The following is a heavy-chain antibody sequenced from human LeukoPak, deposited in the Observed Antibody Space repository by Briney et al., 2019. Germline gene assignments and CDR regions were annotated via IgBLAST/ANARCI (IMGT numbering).Heavy chain of an antibody. J-gene: IGHJ2*01. D-gene: IGHD2/OR15-2a*01. Sequence: GGSLRLSCAASGFTFSSYWMSWVRQAPGKGLEWVANIKQDGSEKYNVDSVKGGSTISRDNAKNSLYLQMNSLRAEDTAVYYCARILLFHGLWYFDLWGRGTLVTVSS. CDR1: GFTFSSYW. CDR2: IKQDGSEK. CDR3: ARILLFHGLWYFDL. V-gene: IGHV3-7*01.